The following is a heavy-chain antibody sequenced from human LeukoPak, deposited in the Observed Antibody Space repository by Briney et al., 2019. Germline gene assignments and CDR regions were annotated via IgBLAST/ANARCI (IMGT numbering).Heavy chain of an antibody. CDR1: GFSLPTPGVA. D-gene: IGHD1-1*01. Sequence: NESGPTLVKPTQTLTLTCSFSGFSLPTPGVAVGWIRQPPGKALEWLALIFWDDDKKYSPSLKSRVTITKDTSNNQVVLIITNMDPVDAATYHCVHRQTGSTSFDYWGQGTLVIVSS. CDR3: VHRQTGSTSFDY. J-gene: IGHJ4*02. CDR2: IFWDDDK. V-gene: IGHV2-5*02.